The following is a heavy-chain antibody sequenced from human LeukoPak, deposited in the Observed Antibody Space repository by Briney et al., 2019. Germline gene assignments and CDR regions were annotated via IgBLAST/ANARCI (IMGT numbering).Heavy chain of an antibody. Sequence: ASVKVSCKASGTTFSRSAISWVRQAPGQGLEWMGGVIPILGTTNYAQKFRDRVSITTDESTSTAYMEVSSLRSVDTAVYYCARDDGSATLGFDSWGQGTLVTVSS. V-gene: IGHV1-69*05. J-gene: IGHJ4*02. CDR1: GTTFSRSA. CDR3: ARDDGSATLGFDS. CDR2: VIPILGTT. D-gene: IGHD1-26*01.